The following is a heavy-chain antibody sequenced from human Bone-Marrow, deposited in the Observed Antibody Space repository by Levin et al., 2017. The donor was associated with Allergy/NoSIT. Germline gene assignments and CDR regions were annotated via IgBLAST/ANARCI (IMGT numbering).Heavy chain of an antibody. Sequence: ASVKVSCKASGYTFTGYYMHWVRQAPGQGLEWMGWINPNSGGTNYAQKFQGRVTMTRDTSISTAYMELSRLRSDDTAVYYCARWVLLWFGEFRSPHYYFDYWGQGTLVTVSS. J-gene: IGHJ4*02. D-gene: IGHD3-10*01. CDR1: GYTFTGYY. CDR2: INPNSGGT. V-gene: IGHV1-2*02. CDR3: ARWVLLWFGEFRSPHYYFDY.